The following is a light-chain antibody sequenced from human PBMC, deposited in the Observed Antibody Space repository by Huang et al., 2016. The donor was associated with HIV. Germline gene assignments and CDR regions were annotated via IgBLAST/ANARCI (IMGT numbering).Light chain of an antibody. J-gene: IGKJ5*01. CDR1: QSVNRY. Sequence: PGERATLSCRASQSVNRYLAWYQQKPGQAHRLLIYDASNRATGIPARFSGSGSGTDFTLTISSLEPEDFAVDYCQQRSNWPPITFGQGTRLEIK. V-gene: IGKV3-11*01. CDR3: QQRSNWPPIT. CDR2: DAS.